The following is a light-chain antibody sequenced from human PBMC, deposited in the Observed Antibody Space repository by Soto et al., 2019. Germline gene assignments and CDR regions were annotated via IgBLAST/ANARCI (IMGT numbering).Light chain of an antibody. Sequence: EIVMTQSPATLSVSPGGRATLSCRASQTISGTLAWYQQKPGQAPRLLIYGAYRRATGIPDRFSGSGSGTDFTLTISRLEPEDFAVYYCQQYDTSPWTFGQGTKVDIK. J-gene: IGKJ1*01. V-gene: IGKV3-20*01. CDR3: QQYDTSPWT. CDR2: GAY. CDR1: QTISGT.